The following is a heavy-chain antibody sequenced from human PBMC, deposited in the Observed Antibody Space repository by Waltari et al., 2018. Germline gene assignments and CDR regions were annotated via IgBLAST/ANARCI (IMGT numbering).Heavy chain of an antibody. J-gene: IGHJ3*02. CDR1: GFTFSSYS. D-gene: IGHD3-22*01. Sequence: EVQLVESGGGLVQPGGSLRLSCAASGFTFSSYSMNWVRQAPGKGLEWVSYISSSSSTIYYADSVKGRFTISRDNAKNSLYLQMNSLRDEDTAVYYCASMYYYDSSGYYSHDAFDIWGQGTMVTVSS. V-gene: IGHV3-48*02. CDR3: ASMYYYDSSGYYSHDAFDI. CDR2: ISSSSSTI.